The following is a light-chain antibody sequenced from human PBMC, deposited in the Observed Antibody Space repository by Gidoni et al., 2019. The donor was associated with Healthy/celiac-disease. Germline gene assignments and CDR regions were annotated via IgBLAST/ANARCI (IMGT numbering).Light chain of an antibody. CDR2: DVS. Sequence: QSALTQPASVSGSPGQSIPISCTGTSSDVGGYHYVSWYQQHPGKAPKLMIYDVSNRPSGVSNRFSGSKSGNTASLTISGLQAEDEADYYCSSYTSSSTSPFVFGAGTKVTVL. CDR1: SSDVGGYHY. V-gene: IGLV2-14*03. J-gene: IGLJ1*01. CDR3: SSYTSSSTSPFV.